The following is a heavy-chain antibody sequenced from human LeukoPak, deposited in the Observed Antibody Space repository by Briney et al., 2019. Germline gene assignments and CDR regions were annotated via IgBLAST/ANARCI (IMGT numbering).Heavy chain of an antibody. CDR2: ISSSGSTI. CDR3: ASGDSVTSPGGYYYGMDV. Sequence: GGSLRLSCAASGFTFSDYYMSWIRQAPGKGLVWVSYISSSGSTIYYADSVKGRFTISRDNAKNSLYLQMNSLRAEDTAVYYCASGDSVTSPGGYYYGMDVWGQGTTVTVSS. J-gene: IGHJ6*02. CDR1: GFTFSDYY. V-gene: IGHV3-11*01. D-gene: IGHD2-2*01.